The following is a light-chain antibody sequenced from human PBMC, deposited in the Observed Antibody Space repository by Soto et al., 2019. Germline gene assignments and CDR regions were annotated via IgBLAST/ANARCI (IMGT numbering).Light chain of an antibody. Sequence: EIVLTQSPDTLAVSPGEVATLSCWASQSVTSNLAWYQQKRGQAHRLLIYAASTRATGVPARFSGSVSGTEFTLTISRLQSEDFAVYYGQQYNNWPPITFGQWTRLEIK. V-gene: IGKV3D-15*01. CDR3: QQYNNWPPIT. CDR1: QSVTSN. J-gene: IGKJ5*01. CDR2: AAS.